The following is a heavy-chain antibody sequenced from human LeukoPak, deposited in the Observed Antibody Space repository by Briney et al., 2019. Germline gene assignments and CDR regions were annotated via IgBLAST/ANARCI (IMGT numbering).Heavy chain of an antibody. J-gene: IGHJ6*03. D-gene: IGHD2-2*02. V-gene: IGHV1-8*01. CDR1: GYTFTSYD. Sequence: GASVKASCKASGYTFTSYDINWVRQATGQGLECMGCLNPNSGNTDYTQKFKGRVTMTRNNSISTAYMELSSLRSEDTAVYYCARASRYCSSTSCYMLYYYYYMDVWGKGTKVTVSS. CDR3: ARASRYCSSTSCYMLYYYYYMDV. CDR2: LNPNSGNT.